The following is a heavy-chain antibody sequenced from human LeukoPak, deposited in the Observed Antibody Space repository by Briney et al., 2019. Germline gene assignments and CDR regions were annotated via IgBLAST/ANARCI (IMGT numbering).Heavy chain of an antibody. CDR3: ARSIVGAFDAFDI. CDR2: ISYDGSNK. Sequence: GGSLRLSCAASGFTFSSYGMHWVRQAPGKGLEWVAVISYDGSNKYYADSVKGRFTISRDNSKNTLYLQMNSLRAEDTAVYYCARSIVGAFDAFDIWGQGTMVTVSS. J-gene: IGHJ3*02. CDR1: GFTFSSYG. V-gene: IGHV3-30*03. D-gene: IGHD1-26*01.